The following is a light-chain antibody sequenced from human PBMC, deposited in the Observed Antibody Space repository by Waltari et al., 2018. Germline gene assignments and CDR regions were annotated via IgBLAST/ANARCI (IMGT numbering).Light chain of an antibody. CDR3: QQRNNWPPWT. Sequence: EILLTQSPAILSLSPGERATLSCRASRSVNSNLAWYQHKPAHAPSLLIYSASNRATGVPDRFSGSGSGTDCTLTISSLEPEDFAVYYCQQRNNWPPWTFGQGTKVEVK. J-gene: IGKJ1*01. CDR1: RSVNSN. V-gene: IGKV3-11*01. CDR2: SAS.